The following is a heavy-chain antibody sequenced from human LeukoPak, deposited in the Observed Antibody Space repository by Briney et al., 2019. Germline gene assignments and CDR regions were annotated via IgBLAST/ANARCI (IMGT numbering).Heavy chain of an antibody. Sequence: GASVKVSCKASGYTFTSYGISWVRQAPGQGLEWMGWTSAYNGNTNYAQKLQGRVTMTTDTSTSTAYMELRSLRSDDTAVYYCAREPYDFWSGYYSGGGYYGMDVWGQGTTVTVSS. V-gene: IGHV1-18*01. J-gene: IGHJ6*02. CDR3: AREPYDFWSGYYSGGGYYGMDV. CDR1: GYTFTSYG. D-gene: IGHD3-3*01. CDR2: TSAYNGNT.